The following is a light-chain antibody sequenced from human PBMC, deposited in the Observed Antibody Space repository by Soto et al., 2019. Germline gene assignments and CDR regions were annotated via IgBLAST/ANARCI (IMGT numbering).Light chain of an antibody. CDR3: QQSYTTPYT. V-gene: IGKV1-39*01. CDR1: QSISSY. CDR2: AAS. Sequence: DIQMTQSPSSLSASVGDRVTITCRASQSISSYLNWYQQKPGKAPKLLMYAASNLQSGVPSRFSGSGSGTDFTLTISSLQPEDFATYYCQQSYTTPYTFGQGTKLDIK. J-gene: IGKJ2*01.